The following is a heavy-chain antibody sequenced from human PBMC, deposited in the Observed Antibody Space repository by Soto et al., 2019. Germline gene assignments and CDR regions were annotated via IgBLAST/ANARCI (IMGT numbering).Heavy chain of an antibody. CDR1: GFTFCRDG. J-gene: IGHJ4*02. D-gene: IGHD5-12*01. Sequence: GGSLRLSCAATGFTFCRDGMNWVRQTPGRGLEWVSGISGSGDKTYYADSVKGRFTISRDNSKNTLFLQVNSLRVEDTALYYCVKSPRSGFEAPWDYWGQGTQVTVSS. CDR3: VKSPRSGFEAPWDY. V-gene: IGHV3-23*01. CDR2: ISGSGDKT.